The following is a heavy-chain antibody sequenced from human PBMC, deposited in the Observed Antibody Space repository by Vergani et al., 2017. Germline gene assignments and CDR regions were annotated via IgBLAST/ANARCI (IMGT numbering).Heavy chain of an antibody. Sequence: EVQLLESGGGLVQPGGSLRLSCAASGFTFSSYAMSWVRQAPGKGLEWVSAISGRGCSTSYSDSVKGRFPISRDNSKDTLYRQMNSLRIADTAVYYCARWHPGGSYWGQGTLVTVSS. CDR2: ISGRGCST. CDR3: ARWHPGGSY. J-gene: IGHJ4*02. D-gene: IGHD3-16*01. CDR1: GFTFSSYA. V-gene: IGHV3-23*01.